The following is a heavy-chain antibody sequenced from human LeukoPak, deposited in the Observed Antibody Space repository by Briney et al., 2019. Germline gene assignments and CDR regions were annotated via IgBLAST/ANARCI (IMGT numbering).Heavy chain of an antibody. Sequence: SETLSLTCAVYGGSFSGYYWSWIRQPPGKGLEWIEEINHSGSTNYNPSLKSRVTISVDTSKNQFSPELSSVTAADTAVYYCARGPITIFGVVIISHGMDVWGQGTTVTVSS. D-gene: IGHD3-3*01. V-gene: IGHV4-34*01. CDR1: GGSFSGYY. CDR3: ARGPITIFGVVIISHGMDV. CDR2: INHSGST. J-gene: IGHJ6*02.